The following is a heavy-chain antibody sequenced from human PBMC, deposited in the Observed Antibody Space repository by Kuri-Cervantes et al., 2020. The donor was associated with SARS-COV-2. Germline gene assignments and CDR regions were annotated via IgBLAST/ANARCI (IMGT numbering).Heavy chain of an antibody. V-gene: IGHV4-30-2*01. Sequence: LRLSCGVSGGSISSVGYSWNWIRQPPGKGLEWIGYIYHSGATLYNPSVKSRVTMSIDKSKSQFSLKLRSVTAADTAVYYCARDRYFDYLRVNFFDYWGQGSLVTVSS. D-gene: IGHD3-9*01. CDR2: IYHSGAT. CDR1: GGSISSVGYS. CDR3: ARDRYFDYLRVNFFDY. J-gene: IGHJ4*02.